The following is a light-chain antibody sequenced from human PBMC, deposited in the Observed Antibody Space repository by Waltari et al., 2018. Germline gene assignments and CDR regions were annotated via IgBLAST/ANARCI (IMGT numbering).Light chain of an antibody. CDR1: QGIGND. Sequence: AIQMTQSPSSLSASVGDRVTITCRASQGIGNDLGWYQQKPGKAPKLLTYGASSLQSGVPSRFRGSGSETDFTLTISSLQPEDFATYYCLQDYNDPYTFGQGTKLEIK. V-gene: IGKV1-6*01. CDR3: LQDYNDPYT. CDR2: GAS. J-gene: IGKJ2*01.